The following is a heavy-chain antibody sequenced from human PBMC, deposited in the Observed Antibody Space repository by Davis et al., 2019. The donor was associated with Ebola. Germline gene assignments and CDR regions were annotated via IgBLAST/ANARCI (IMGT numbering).Heavy chain of an antibody. CDR3: AREFGGVVHDAFDI. D-gene: IGHD2-15*01. CDR1: GFTFSSYG. Sequence: GESLKISCAASGFTFSSYGMHWVRQAPGKGLEWVAVISYDGSNKYYADSVKGRFTISRDNSKNTLYLQMNSLRAEDTAVYYCAREFGGVVHDAFDIWGQGTMVTVSS. J-gene: IGHJ3*02. CDR2: ISYDGSNK. V-gene: IGHV3-30*03.